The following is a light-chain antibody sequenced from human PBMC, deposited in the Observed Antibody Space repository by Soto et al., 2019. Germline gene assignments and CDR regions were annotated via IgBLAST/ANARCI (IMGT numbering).Light chain of an antibody. V-gene: IGKV3-15*01. CDR1: QSVHSN. Sequence: EIVMMQSPAILSVSPGERATLSCRASQSVHSNLAWYQQKPGQAPRLLIYGASTRATGIAARFSGSGSGTEFTLTISSLQSEDFAVYYCQQYDTWPPLTFGGGTKVVIK. J-gene: IGKJ4*01. CDR2: GAS. CDR3: QQYDTWPPLT.